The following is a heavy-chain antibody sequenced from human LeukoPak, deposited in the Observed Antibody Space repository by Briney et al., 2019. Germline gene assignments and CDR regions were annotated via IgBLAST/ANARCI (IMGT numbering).Heavy chain of an antibody. CDR1: GFSLSGHW. Sequence: GGSLRLSCATSGFSLSGHWMSWVRQPPGKGLEWVANIKAGGSEKYYADSVKGRFTISRDNSKNTLFLQVNSLTVEDTAVYCCARDTLPLGRGYYYNFDYWGQGTLVTVSS. CDR2: IKAGGSEK. J-gene: IGHJ4*02. D-gene: IGHD3-22*01. CDR3: ARDTLPLGRGYYYNFDY. V-gene: IGHV3-7*01.